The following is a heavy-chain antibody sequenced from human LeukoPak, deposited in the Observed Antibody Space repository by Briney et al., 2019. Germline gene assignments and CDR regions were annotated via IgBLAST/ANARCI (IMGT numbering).Heavy chain of an antibody. CDR1: GGSISSYY. V-gene: IGHV4-59*01. CDR2: IYYSGST. D-gene: IGHD3-22*01. CDR3: ERDRYYYDSSGYYASRYYYYYMDV. Sequence: PSETLSLTCTVSGGSISSYYWSWIRQPPGKGLEWIGYIYYSGSTNYNPSLKSRVTISVDTSKNQFSLKLSSVTAADTAVYYCERDRYYYDSSGYYASRYYYYYMDVWGKGTTVTVSS. J-gene: IGHJ6*03.